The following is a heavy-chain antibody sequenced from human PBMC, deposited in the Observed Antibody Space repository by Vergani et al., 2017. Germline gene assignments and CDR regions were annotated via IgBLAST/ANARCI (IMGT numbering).Heavy chain of an antibody. CDR1: GYTFTGYY. CDR3: ARDHCSSTSCYAFSSDY. Sequence: QVQLVQSGAEVKKPGASVKVSCKASGYTFTGYYMHWVRQAPGQGLEWMGWISAYNGNTNYAQKLQGRVTMTTDTSTSTAYMELRSLRSDDTAVYYCARDHCSSTSCYAFSSDYWGQGTLVTVSS. D-gene: IGHD2-2*01. CDR2: ISAYNGNT. V-gene: IGHV1-18*04. J-gene: IGHJ4*02.